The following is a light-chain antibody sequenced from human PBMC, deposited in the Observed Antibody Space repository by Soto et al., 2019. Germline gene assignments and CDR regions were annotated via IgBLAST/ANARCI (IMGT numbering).Light chain of an antibody. CDR1: QSVSSTS. V-gene: IGKV3-20*01. J-gene: IGKJ1*01. Sequence: TDSAVAVSLSKGDRSRSFCRTSQSVSSTSLAWYQQKPGKAPRLLTHGASSRDTGMPDRFSGGGSGTDFTLTISRLQPEDFALYYCQQSGILPSTFGQGAKVDIK. CDR3: QQSGILPST. CDR2: GAS.